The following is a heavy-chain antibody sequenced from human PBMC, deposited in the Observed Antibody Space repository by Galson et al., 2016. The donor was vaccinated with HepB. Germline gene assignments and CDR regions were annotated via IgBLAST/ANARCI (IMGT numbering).Heavy chain of an antibody. D-gene: IGHD6-19*01. CDR1: GDSISSYF. CDR3: ARMFGSGWYVGWTWFDP. CDR2: IHTAGST. V-gene: IGHV4-4*07. Sequence: SETLSLTCTVSGDSISSYFWSWIRQPAGKGMEWIGRIHTAGSTNYNPSLKSRVTMSVDTSKNRFSLKLSSVTAADTAVYYCARMFGSGWYVGWTWFDPWGQGTLVTVSS. J-gene: IGHJ5*02.